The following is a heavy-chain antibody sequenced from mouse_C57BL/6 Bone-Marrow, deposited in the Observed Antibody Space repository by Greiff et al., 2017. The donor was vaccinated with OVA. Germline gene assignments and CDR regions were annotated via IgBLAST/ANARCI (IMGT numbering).Heavy chain of an antibody. CDR1: GYTFTSYW. CDR3: ARSYYGSSPYAMDY. Sequence: QVQLQQSGAELVRPGSSVKLSCKASGYTFTSYWMDWVKQRPGQGLEWIGNIYPSDSETHYNQKFKDKATLTVDKSSSTAYMQLSSLTSEDSAVYYCARSYYGSSPYAMDYWGQGTSVTVSS. D-gene: IGHD1-1*01. V-gene: IGHV1-61*01. J-gene: IGHJ4*01. CDR2: IYPSDSET.